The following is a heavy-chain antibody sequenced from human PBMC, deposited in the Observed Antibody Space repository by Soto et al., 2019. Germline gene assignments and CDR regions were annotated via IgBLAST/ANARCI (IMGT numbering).Heavy chain of an antibody. D-gene: IGHD3-16*02. CDR2: IYYSGST. V-gene: IGHV4-59*01. CDR3: ARADYIWGSYRSYYFDY. J-gene: IGHJ4*02. Sequence: SENLSLTCTVAGGSISSYYWRWIRQPPGKGLEWIGYIYYSGSTNYNPSLKSRVTISVDTSKNQFSLKLSSVTAADTAVYYCARADYIWGSYRSYYFDYWGPGTLVTVSS. CDR1: GGSISSYY.